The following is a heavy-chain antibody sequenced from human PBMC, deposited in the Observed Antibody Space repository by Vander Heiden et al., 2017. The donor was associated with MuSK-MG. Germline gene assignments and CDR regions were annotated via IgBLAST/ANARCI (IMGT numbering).Heavy chain of an antibody. CDR3: AREYYDILTGELDY. D-gene: IGHD3-9*01. CDR2: ISYDGSNK. J-gene: IGHJ4*02. V-gene: IGHV3-30-3*01. CDR1: GFTFSSYA. Sequence: QVQLVESGGGVVQPGRSLRLSCAASGFTFSSYAMHWVRQAPGKGLEWVAVISYDGSNKYYADSVKGRFTISRDNSKNTLYLQMNSLRSEDTAVYYCAREYYDILTGELDYWGQGTLVTVSS.